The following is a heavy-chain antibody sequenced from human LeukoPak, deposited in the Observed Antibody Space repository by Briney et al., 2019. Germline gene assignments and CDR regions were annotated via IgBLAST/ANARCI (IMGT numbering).Heavy chain of an antibody. Sequence: TFTSYAMHLVRQAPGQRLEWMGWINAGNGNTKYSQKFQGRVTITRDTSASTAYVELSSLRSEDTAVYYCARNCSGGSCYGFDYWGQGTLVTVSS. CDR2: INAGNGNT. CDR1: TFTSYA. D-gene: IGHD2-15*01. J-gene: IGHJ4*02. CDR3: ARNCSGGSCYGFDY. V-gene: IGHV1-3*01.